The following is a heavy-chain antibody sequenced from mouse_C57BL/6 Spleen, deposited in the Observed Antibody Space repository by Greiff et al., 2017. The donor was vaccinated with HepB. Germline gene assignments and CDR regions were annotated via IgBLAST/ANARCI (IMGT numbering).Heavy chain of an antibody. V-gene: IGHV5-17*01. Sequence: EVMLVESGGGLVKPGGSLKLSCAASGFTFSDYGMHWVRQAPEKGLEWVAYISSGSSTIYYADTVKGRFPISRDNAKNTLFLQMTSLRSEDTAMYYSARKLLIYYDYANYAMDYWGQGTSVTASS. CDR2: ISSGSSTI. CDR3: ARKLLIYYDYANYAMDY. J-gene: IGHJ4*01. CDR1: GFTFSDYG. D-gene: IGHD2-4*01.